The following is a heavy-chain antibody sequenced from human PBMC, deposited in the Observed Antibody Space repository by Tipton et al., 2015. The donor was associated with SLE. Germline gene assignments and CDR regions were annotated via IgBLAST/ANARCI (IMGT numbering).Heavy chain of an antibody. CDR2: INHSGST. CDR3: ARSAARFDP. V-gene: IGHV4-34*01. J-gene: IGHJ5*02. D-gene: IGHD6-25*01. Sequence: GLVKPSETLSLTCAVYGGSFSGYYWSWIRQPPGKGLEWIGEINHSGSTNYNPSLKSRVTMSVGTSKNQFSLKLSSVTAADTAVYYCARSAARFDPWGPGTLVTVSS. CDR1: GGSFSGYY.